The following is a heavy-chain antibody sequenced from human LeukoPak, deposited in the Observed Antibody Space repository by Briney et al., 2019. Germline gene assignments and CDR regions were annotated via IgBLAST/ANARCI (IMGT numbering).Heavy chain of an antibody. J-gene: IGHJ4*02. Sequence: GGSLRLSCAASGFTFSSYEMNWVRQAPGKGLEWVSYISSSGSTIYYADSVKGRFTISRDNAKNSLSLQMNSLRAEDTAVYYCARVRSGSYYVFDSWGQGTPVTVSS. CDR2: ISSSGSTI. CDR3: ARVRSGSYYVFDS. D-gene: IGHD1-26*01. V-gene: IGHV3-48*03. CDR1: GFTFSSYE.